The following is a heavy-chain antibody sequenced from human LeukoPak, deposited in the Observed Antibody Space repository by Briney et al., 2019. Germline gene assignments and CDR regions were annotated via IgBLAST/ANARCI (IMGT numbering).Heavy chain of an antibody. CDR2: IYYSGST. V-gene: IGHV4-59*01. CDR1: GVSISSYY. J-gene: IGHJ4*02. CDR3: ARGDGSGLGY. Sequence: SSETLSLTCTVSGVSISSYYWSWIRQPPGKGLEWIGYIYYSGSTNYNPSLKSRVTISVDTSKNQFSLKLSSVTAADTAVYYCARGDGSGLGYWGQGTLVTVSS. D-gene: IGHD2-15*01.